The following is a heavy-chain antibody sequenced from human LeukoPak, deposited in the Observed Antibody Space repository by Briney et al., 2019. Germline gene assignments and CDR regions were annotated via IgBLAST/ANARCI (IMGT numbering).Heavy chain of an antibody. CDR2: ISGSGGST. Sequence: PGGSLRLSCAASGFTFSSYAMSWVRQAPGKGLEWVSAISGSGGSTYYADSVKGRFTISRDNSKNTLYLQMNSLRAEDTAVYYCAKVLERITIFGVVKWYSFDYWGQGTLVTVSS. CDR3: AKVLERITIFGVVKWYSFDY. J-gene: IGHJ4*02. CDR1: GFTFSSYA. V-gene: IGHV3-23*01. D-gene: IGHD3-3*01.